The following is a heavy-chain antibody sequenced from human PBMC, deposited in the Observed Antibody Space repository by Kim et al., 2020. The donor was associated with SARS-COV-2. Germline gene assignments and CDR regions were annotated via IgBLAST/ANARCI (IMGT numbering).Heavy chain of an antibody. CDR3: ARDRSRLAAYYKDNWFDP. D-gene: IGHD3-9*01. V-gene: IGHV4-31*01. CDR2: IDYSGTT. CDR1: GASINNVGYY. J-gene: IGHJ5*02. Sequence: SETLSLTCTVSGASINNVGYYWSWIRQHPGKGLEWIGYIDYSGTTHYNPSLKSPVSISRDTSKNQFSLEVTSVTAADSAVYYCARDRSRLAAYYKDNWFDPWSQGIQVLVSS.